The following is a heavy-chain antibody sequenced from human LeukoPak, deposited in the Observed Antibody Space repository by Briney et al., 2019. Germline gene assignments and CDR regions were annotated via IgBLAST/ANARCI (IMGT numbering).Heavy chain of an antibody. J-gene: IGHJ4*02. CDR2: IWYGGSNK. CDR1: GFTFSNFV. V-gene: IGHV3-33*08. CDR3: ARGDLVSTTVVMLFDY. D-gene: IGHD4-23*01. Sequence: QTGGSLRLSCTASGFTFSNFVMHWVRQAPGKGLEWVAVIWYGGSNKYYADSVKGRFTISRDNSKNTLYLQMNSLRAEDTAVYYCARGDLVSTTVVMLFDYWGQGTLVTVSS.